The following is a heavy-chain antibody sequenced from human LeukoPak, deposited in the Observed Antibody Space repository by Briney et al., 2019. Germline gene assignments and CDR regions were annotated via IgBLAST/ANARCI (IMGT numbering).Heavy chain of an antibody. CDR1: GFTFSTYG. J-gene: IGHJ5*02. Sequence: GGTLRLSCAASGFTFSTYGMSWVRQAPGKGLEWVSAISGSGGFTSYADSVKGRFTISRDNSKNTLYMHMNSLRAEDTALYYCAKDTPGPLDPWGQGTLVTVSS. CDR3: AKDTPGPLDP. CDR2: ISGSGGFT. V-gene: IGHV3-23*01.